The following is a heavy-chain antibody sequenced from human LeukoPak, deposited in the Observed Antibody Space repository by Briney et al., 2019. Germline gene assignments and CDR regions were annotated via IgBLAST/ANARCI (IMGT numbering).Heavy chain of an antibody. Sequence: HPGGSLRLSCAASGFTVSSNYMSWVRQAPGKGLEWVSVIYSGGSTYYADSVKGRFTISRDNSKNTLYLQMNSLRAEDTAVYYCARVAARPRYYYYYGMDVWGQGTTVTVSS. D-gene: IGHD6-6*01. CDR3: ARVAARPRYYYYYGMDV. V-gene: IGHV3-53*01. CDR1: GFTVSSNY. CDR2: IYSGGST. J-gene: IGHJ6*02.